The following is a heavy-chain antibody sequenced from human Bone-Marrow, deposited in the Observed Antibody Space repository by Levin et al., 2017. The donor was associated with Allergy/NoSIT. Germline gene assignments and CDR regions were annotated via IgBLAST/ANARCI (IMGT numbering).Heavy chain of an antibody. V-gene: IGHV3-48*03. J-gene: IGHJ6*02. CDR1: GFIFNSHE. D-gene: IGHD2-21*02. CDR3: ASELAYCSGDCLV. Sequence: PGGSLRLSCKASGFIFNSHEMNWVRQAPGMGLEWISYISSSGSPIYYADSVKGRFIISRDNAKNSVYLQMNSLRVEDTAVYYCASELAYCSGDCLVWGRGTTVTVSS. CDR2: ISSSGSPI.